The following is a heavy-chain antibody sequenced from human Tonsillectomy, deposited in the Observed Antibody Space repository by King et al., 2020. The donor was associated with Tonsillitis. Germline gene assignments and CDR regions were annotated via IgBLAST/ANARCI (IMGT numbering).Heavy chain of an antibody. CDR3: ATRAHLIGYFYY. CDR2: ISGHGDSA. D-gene: IGHD3-22*01. J-gene: IGHJ4*02. CDR1: GFTFNNYA. Sequence: VQLVESGGGLVQPGGSLRLSCAASGFTFNNYAMSWVRQAPGKGLEWVSVISGHGDSAYYADSGKGRFTVSRDNSKNMVFLQMNSLRAEDTAVYYCATRAHLIGYFYYWGQGTLVTVSS. V-gene: IGHV3-23*04.